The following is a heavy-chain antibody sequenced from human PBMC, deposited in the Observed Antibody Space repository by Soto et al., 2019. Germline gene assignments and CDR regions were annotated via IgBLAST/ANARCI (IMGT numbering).Heavy chain of an antibody. CDR1: GGTFNTYA. CDR2: ISPMFGAA. Sequence: QVQLVQSGAEMKKPGSSVKVSCQSYGGTFNTYAMNWVRQAPGQGPEWMGDISPMFGAANYAPKFQGRVTITADESTGTSYMQLSSLTSEDTALYFCAREVQVHTPAFVYWGQGTLVS. J-gene: IGHJ4*02. CDR3: AREVQVHTPAFVY. V-gene: IGHV1-69*19.